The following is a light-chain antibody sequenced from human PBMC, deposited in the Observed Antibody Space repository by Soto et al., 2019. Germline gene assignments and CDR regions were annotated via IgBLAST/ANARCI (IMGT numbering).Light chain of an antibody. V-gene: IGKV1-39*01. J-gene: IGKJ1*01. CDR3: QQTYNIPRT. Sequence: DLPMTQSPSSLSAAVGDRVTITCRASQSITHYLNWYQQKPGRAPKLLIFAASSLQSGVPSRFGGSGSGTYFTLTISSLQPEDFATYYCQQTYNIPRTFGQGTKVEIK. CDR1: QSITHY. CDR2: AAS.